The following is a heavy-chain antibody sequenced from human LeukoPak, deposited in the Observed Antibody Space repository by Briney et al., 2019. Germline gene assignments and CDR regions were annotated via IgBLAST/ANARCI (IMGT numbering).Heavy chain of an antibody. Sequence: SGTLSLTCAVSGGSISSSAWWSWVRQPPGKGLEWIGEVYHSGSTNYNSFLKSRVTISVDKSKNQFSLKLTSATAADTAVYYCAREGGFYRPLDYSGQGTLVTVSS. V-gene: IGHV4-4*02. CDR1: GGSISSSAW. J-gene: IGHJ4*02. D-gene: IGHD6-25*01. CDR2: VYHSGST. CDR3: AREGGFYRPLDY.